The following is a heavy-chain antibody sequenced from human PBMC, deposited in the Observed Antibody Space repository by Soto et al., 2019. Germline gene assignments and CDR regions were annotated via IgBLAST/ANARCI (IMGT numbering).Heavy chain of an antibody. CDR1: GYTFTSYG. V-gene: IGHV1-18*01. CDR2: ISAYNGNT. J-gene: IGHJ4*02. D-gene: IGHD3-3*01. CDR3: AKVTRDGSGYYYFDY. Sequence: ASVKVSCKASGYTFTSYGISWVRQAPGQGLEWMGWISAYNGNTNYAQKLQGRVTMTTDTSTSTAYMELRSLRSDDTAVYYCAKVTRDGSGYYYFDYWGQGTLVTVSS.